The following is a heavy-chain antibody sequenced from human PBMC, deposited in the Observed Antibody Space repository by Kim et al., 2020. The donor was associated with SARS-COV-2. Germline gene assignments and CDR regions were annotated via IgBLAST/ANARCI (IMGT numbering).Heavy chain of an antibody. D-gene: IGHD1-1*01. CDR3: AHRRIKDNNDWNEGIFDY. CDR1: GFSLSTSGVG. V-gene: IGHV2-5*02. J-gene: IGHJ4*02. CDR2: VYWDDDK. Sequence: GPTLVKPSQPLTLTCTFSGFSLSTSGVGVGWIRQPPGRALEWLSFVYWDDDKRYSPSLRSRLTISKDTSRNQVVLTMTNMDPVDTATYYCAHRRIKDNNDWNEGIFDYWGEGTLVTVSS.